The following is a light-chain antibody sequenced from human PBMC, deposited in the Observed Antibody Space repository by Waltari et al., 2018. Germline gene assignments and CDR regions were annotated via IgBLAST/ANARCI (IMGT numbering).Light chain of an antibody. V-gene: IGKV2-28*01. Sequence: DIVMTQSPLSLPVTPGEPASISCRSTQSLLHSSGNNFLDWYLQKPGQSPQLLIYLGSNRASGVPDRFSGSGSGTDFTLKNSRVEAEDVGVYYCMQALQTPFTFGPGTKVDIK. CDR2: LGS. J-gene: IGKJ3*01. CDR3: MQALQTPFT. CDR1: QSLLHSSGNNF.